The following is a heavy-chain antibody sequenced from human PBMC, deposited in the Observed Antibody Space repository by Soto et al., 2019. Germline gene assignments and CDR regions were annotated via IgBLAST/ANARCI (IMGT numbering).Heavy chain of an antibody. CDR1: GDSISRGGYY. V-gene: IGHV4-31*03. CDR3: VRDVAGASTLVWFAP. D-gene: IGHD2-21*01. CDR2: INHSGST. J-gene: IGHJ5*02. Sequence: QVQLQESGPGLMKPSQTLSLSCTVSGDSISRGGYYWNWIRQHPRKGLEWIGSINHSGSTNYNQSLKRRVTIPVDTSKNLVSLLLTNVPPAPTAVSSCVRDVAGASTLVWFAPWGQGTLVTVSP.